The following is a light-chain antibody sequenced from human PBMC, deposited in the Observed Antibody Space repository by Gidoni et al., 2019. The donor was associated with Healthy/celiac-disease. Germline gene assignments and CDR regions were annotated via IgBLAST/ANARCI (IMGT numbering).Light chain of an antibody. CDR2: GAS. CDR1: QSVSSSY. J-gene: IGKJ1*01. Sequence: VLTQSPGTLSLSPGERATLSCRASQSVSSSYLAWYQQKPGQAPRLLIYGASSRATGIPDRFSGSGSGTDFTLTISRLEPEDFAVYYCQQYGSSPRTFGQGTKVEIK. CDR3: QQYGSSPRT. V-gene: IGKV3-20*01.